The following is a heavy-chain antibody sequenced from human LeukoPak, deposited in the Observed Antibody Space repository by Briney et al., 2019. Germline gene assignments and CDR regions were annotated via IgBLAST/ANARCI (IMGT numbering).Heavy chain of an antibody. CDR1: GFTFSSYG. V-gene: IGHV3-48*04. D-gene: IGHD3-16*02. J-gene: IGHJ4*02. CDR2: ISSSGRTI. CDR3: AAAPQTYRYLGY. Sequence: GGTLRLSCAASGFTFSSYGMSWVRQAPGKGLEWVSYISSSGRTIYYADSVKGRFTISRDNAKNSLYLQMNSLRAEDTAVYYCAAAPQTYRYLGYWGQGTLVTVSS.